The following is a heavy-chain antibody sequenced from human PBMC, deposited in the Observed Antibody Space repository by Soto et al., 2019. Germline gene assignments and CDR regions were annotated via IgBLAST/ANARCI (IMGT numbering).Heavy chain of an antibody. CDR1: GGSISSSSYY. V-gene: IGHV4-39*01. J-gene: IGHJ6*03. CDR3: ARGERITMVRGVSYMDV. CDR2: IYYSGST. D-gene: IGHD3-10*01. Sequence: SETLSLTCTVSGGSISSSSYYWGWIRQPPGKGLEWIGSIYYSGSTYYNPSLKSRVTISVDTSKNQFSLKLSSVTAADTAVYYCARGERITMVRGVSYMDVRGKGTTVTVSS.